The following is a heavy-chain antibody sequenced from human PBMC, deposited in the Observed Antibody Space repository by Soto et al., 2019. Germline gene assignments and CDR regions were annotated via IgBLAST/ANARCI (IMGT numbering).Heavy chain of an antibody. CDR2: ISAYNGNT. Sequence: QVQLVQSGAEVKKPGASVKVSCKASGYTFTSYGISWVRQAPGQGLEWMGWISAYNGNTNYAQKLQGRVTMTTDTSTSTAYMELRSLRSDDTAVYYCARDRLRDYGDRLGVLYYYYYGMDVWGQGTTVTVSS. V-gene: IGHV1-18*01. CDR3: ARDRLRDYGDRLGVLYYYYYGMDV. CDR1: GYTFTSYG. D-gene: IGHD4-17*01. J-gene: IGHJ6*02.